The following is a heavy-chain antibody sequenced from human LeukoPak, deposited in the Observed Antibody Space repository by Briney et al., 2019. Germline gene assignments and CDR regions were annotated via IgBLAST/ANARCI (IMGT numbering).Heavy chain of an antibody. CDR1: GYTFTGYY. J-gene: IGHJ4*02. CDR2: IHSNRCSK. V-gene: IGHV1-2*02. Sequence: GASVRLSCEASGYTFTGYYMHWVRQAPGKGLECVGWIHSNRCSKNYAEKLQGRVNMTRDTSMHTAYMELSRLRSDDTAVYYCARLMATAPWEFDYWGKGTLVTVSS. CDR3: ARLMATAPWEFDY. D-gene: IGHD5-24*01.